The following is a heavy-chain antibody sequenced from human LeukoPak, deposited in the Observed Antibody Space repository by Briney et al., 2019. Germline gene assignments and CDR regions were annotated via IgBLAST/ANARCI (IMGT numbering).Heavy chain of an antibody. D-gene: IGHD1-26*01. CDR3: ASLGGCSGSYYT. CDR2: INSDGSST. J-gene: IGHJ4*02. CDR1: GFTFSSYA. V-gene: IGHV3-74*01. Sequence: GGSLRLSCAASGFTFSSYAMSWVRQAPGKGLVWVSRINSDGSSTSYADSVKGRFTISRDNAKNTLYPQMNSLRAEDTAVYYCASLGGCSGSYYTWGQGTLVTVSS.